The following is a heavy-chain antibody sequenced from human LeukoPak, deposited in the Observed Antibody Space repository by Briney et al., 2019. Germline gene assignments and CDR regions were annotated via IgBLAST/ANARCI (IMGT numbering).Heavy chain of an antibody. CDR3: AADLPYYYDSSGYYE. CDR2: IVVGSGNT. D-gene: IGHD3-22*01. J-gene: IGHJ4*02. Sequence: ASVKVSCKASGFTFTSSAMQWMRQARGQRLEWIGWIVVGSGNTNYAQKFQERVTITRDMSTSTAYMELSSLRSEDTAVYYCAADLPYYYDSSGYYEWGQGTLVTVSS. V-gene: IGHV1-58*02. CDR1: GFTFTSSA.